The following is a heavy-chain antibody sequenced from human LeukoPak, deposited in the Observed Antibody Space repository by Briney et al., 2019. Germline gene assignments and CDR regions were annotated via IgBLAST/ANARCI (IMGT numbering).Heavy chain of an antibody. V-gene: IGHV3-9*01. J-gene: IGHJ4*02. Sequence: PGGSLRLSCAASGFTFSSYSMNWVRQAPGKGLEWVSGISWNSGYIGYADSVKGRFTISRDNAKNSLYLQMNSLRAEDTALYYCAKAPAYSSSWYGGFDYWGQGTLVTVSS. CDR3: AKAPAYSSSWYGGFDY. CDR2: ISWNSGYI. D-gene: IGHD6-13*01. CDR1: GFTFSSYS.